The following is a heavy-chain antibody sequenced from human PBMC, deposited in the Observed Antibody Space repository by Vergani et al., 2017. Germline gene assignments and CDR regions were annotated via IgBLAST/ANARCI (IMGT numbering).Heavy chain of an antibody. CDR2: ISYDGTQK. Sequence: QVELVESGGGVVQPGGSLRLSCAASGFTFRSYAMHWVRQAPGKGLEWVAVISYDGTQKYYADSVKGRFTISRDNSKSTLYLQMNSLRTEDTAVYYCATRSCGTPGCQIGYFREWGQGTLVTVSS. CDR1: GFTFRSYA. J-gene: IGHJ1*01. CDR3: ATRSCGTPGCQIGYFRE. D-gene: IGHD1-1*01. V-gene: IGHV3-30*03.